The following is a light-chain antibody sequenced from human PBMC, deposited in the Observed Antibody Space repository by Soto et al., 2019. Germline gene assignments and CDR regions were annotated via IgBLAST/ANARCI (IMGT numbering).Light chain of an antibody. CDR1: SSDIGSYNY. Sequence: SVLTQPASVSASPGQSITISCIGSSSDIGSYNYVSWYRHHPGKAPQLMIYEVSHRPSGISHRFSGSKSGNTASLTISGLQAEDEAYYYCTSYTGSTSLVVFGGGTKLTVL. CDR3: TSYTGSTSLVV. V-gene: IGLV2-14*01. J-gene: IGLJ2*01. CDR2: EVS.